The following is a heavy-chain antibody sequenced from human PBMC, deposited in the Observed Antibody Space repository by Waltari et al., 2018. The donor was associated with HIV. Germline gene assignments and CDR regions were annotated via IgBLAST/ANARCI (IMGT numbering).Heavy chain of an antibody. CDR1: GGSITSYY. CDR3: ARVPRYSSSSNYHYYAMDV. J-gene: IGHJ6*02. V-gene: IGHV4-59*01. D-gene: IGHD6-6*01. Sequence: QVQLQESGPGLVKPSETLSLTCTVSGGSITSYYWSWIRQPPGKGLEWIGYIYYTGSTNYNPSLNRRVTISVDTSKTQFSLKLSSVTAADTAVYYCARVPRYSSSSNYHYYAMDVWGQGTTVTVSS. CDR2: IYYTGST.